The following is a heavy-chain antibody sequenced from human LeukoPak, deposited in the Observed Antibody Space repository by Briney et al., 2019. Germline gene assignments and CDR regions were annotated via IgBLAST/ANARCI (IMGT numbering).Heavy chain of an antibody. V-gene: IGHV4-39*07. D-gene: IGHD3-10*01. CDR2: IYYSGST. CDR1: GGSISSSSYY. Sequence: PSETLSLTCTVSGGSISSSSYYWGWIRQPPGKGLEWIGSIYYSGSTYYNPSLKSRVTISVDTSKNQFSLKLSSVTAADTAVYYCAQSSRCYGSGSYFRPFDYWGQGTLVTVSS. CDR3: AQSSRCYGSGSYFRPFDY. J-gene: IGHJ4*02.